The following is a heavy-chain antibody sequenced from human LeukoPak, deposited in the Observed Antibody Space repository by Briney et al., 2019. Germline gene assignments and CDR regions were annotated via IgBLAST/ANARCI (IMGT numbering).Heavy chain of an antibody. CDR3: ARGFTFGGVIGPFDY. Sequence: SETLSLTCAVYGGSFSGYYWSWIRQPPGKGLEWIGEINHSGSANYNPSLKSRVTISVDTSKNQFSLKLSSVTAADTAVYYCARGFTFGGVIGPFDYWGQGTLVTVSS. CDR1: GGSFSGYY. J-gene: IGHJ4*02. D-gene: IGHD3-16*02. CDR2: INHSGSA. V-gene: IGHV4-34*01.